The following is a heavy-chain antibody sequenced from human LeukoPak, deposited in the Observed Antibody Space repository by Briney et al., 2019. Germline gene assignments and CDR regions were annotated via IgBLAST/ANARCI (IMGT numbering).Heavy chain of an antibody. J-gene: IGHJ5*02. D-gene: IGHD2-2*01. V-gene: IGHV3-7*01. CDR1: GGTFSSYW. CDR2: IKQDGSEK. Sequence: GGSLRLSCAASGGTFSSYWRSWVRQAPGKGLEWVGNIKQDGSEKYYVDSVKGRFTISRDNAKNSLYLQMNSLRAEDTAVYYCARDDCSSISCYHNWFDPWGQGTLVTVSS. CDR3: ARDDCSSISCYHNWFDP.